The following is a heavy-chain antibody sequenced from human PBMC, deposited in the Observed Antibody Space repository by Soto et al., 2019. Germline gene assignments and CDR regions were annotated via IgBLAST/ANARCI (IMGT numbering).Heavy chain of an antibody. CDR1: GGSISSYY. V-gene: IGHV4-59*01. J-gene: IGHJ3*02. CDR2: IYYSGST. D-gene: IGHD6-13*01. CDR3: ARPAAAGGYDAFDI. Sequence: QVQLQESGPGLVKPSETLSLTCTVSGGSISSYYWSWIRQPPGKGLEWIGYIYYSGSTNYNPSLKSRVTISVDTSKNQFSLKLSSVTAADTAVYYCARPAAAGGYDAFDIWGQGTMVTVSS.